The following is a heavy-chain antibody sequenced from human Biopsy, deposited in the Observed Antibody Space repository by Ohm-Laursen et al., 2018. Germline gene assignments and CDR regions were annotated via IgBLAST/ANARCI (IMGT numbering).Heavy chain of an antibody. CDR3: ARLTGDYIWGNWRINHDPFDI. CDR1: GGSFSGYY. CDR2: VSHSGST. V-gene: IGHV4-34*01. D-gene: IGHD3-16*01. J-gene: IGHJ3*02. Sequence: SDTLSLTWAVSGGSFSGYYWSWIRQTPGKGLEWIGEVSHSGSTYYNPSLKRRVTISVDTSKNKFSLNLSSVTAADKAVYYCARLTGDYIWGNWRINHDPFDIWDQGTSVTVSS.